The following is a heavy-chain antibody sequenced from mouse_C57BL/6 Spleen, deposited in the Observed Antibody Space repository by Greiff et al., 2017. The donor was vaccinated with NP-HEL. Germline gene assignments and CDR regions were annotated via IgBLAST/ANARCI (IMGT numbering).Heavy chain of an antibody. CDR2: ISDGGSYT. V-gene: IGHV5-4*01. J-gene: IGHJ2*01. D-gene: IGHD3-2*02. Sequence: EVQVVESGGGLVKPGGSLKLSCAASGFTFSSYAMSWVRQTPEKRLEWVATISDGGSYTYYPDNVKGRFTISRDNAKNNLYLQMSHLKSEDTAMYYCARGEGSGFDYWGQGTTLTVSS. CDR1: GFTFSSYA. CDR3: ARGEGSGFDY.